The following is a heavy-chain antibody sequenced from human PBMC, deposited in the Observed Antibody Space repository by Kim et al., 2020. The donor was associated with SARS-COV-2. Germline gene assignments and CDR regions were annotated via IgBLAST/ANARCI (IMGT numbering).Heavy chain of an antibody. D-gene: IGHD6-19*01. Sequence: YADTVKGRFTISRDKSKNTLYLKMNSLRAEDTAVYYCARIDSSGWRAQDYWGQGTLVTVSS. J-gene: IGHJ4*02. V-gene: IGHV3-23*03. CDR3: ARIDSSGWRAQDY.